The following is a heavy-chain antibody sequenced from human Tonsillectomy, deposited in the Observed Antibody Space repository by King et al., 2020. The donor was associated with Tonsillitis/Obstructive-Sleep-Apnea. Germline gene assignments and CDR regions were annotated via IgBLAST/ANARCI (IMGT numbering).Heavy chain of an antibody. Sequence: VQLQPWGAGLLKPSETLSLTCAVYGGSFSGYYWSWIRQPPGKGLEWIGEINHSGITNYNPSLKSRVTMSIDTSKKQFSLKLSSVTAADTAVYYCARDEWPQGFDPWGQGTLVTVSS. CDR3: ARDEWPQGFDP. CDR1: GGSFSGYY. CDR2: INHSGIT. J-gene: IGHJ5*02. V-gene: IGHV4-34*01. D-gene: IGHD3-3*01.